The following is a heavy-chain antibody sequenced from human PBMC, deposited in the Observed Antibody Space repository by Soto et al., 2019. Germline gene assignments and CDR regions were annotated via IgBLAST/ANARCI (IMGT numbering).Heavy chain of an antibody. V-gene: IGHV3-23*01. CDR1: GFTFSSCD. Sequence: EVQLLESGGGLVRPGGSLSLSCAASGFTFSSCDMSWVRQAPGKGLEWVSGVSGSGDSTEYADSVKGRFTVSRDNSKNTLYLQMHSLRAEDTAVYYCAKDVTLSFNMSRCAFDYWGQGTVVTVSS. J-gene: IGHJ4*02. D-gene: IGHD2-15*01. CDR2: VSGSGDST. CDR3: AKDVTLSFNMSRCAFDY.